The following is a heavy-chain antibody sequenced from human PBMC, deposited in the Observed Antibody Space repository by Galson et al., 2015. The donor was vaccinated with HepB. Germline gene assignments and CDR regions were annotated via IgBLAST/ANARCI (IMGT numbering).Heavy chain of an antibody. D-gene: IGHD5-12*01. CDR3: AREPHSGYGHFDY. CDR1: GYTFTSYY. CDR2: INPSGGST. Sequence: SVKVSCKASGYTFTSYYMHWVRQAPGQGLEWMGIINPSGGSTSYAQKFQGRVTMTRDTSTSTVYMELSSLRSEDTAVCYCAREPHSGYGHFDYWGQGTLVTVSS. J-gene: IGHJ4*02. V-gene: IGHV1-46*01.